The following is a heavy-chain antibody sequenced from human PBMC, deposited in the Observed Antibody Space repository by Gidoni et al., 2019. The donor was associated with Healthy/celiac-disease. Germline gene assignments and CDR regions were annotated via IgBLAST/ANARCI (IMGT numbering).Heavy chain of an antibody. Sequence: QVQLQESGPGLVKPSQTLSLTCTVSGGSISSGSYYWSWIRQPAGKGLEWIGRISTSGSTNYNPSLKSRVTISVDTSKNQFSLKLSSVTAADTAVYYCAREGYCSSTSCYSGEGFDYWGQGTLVTVSS. J-gene: IGHJ4*02. V-gene: IGHV4-61*02. CDR1: GGSISSGSYY. CDR3: AREGYCSSTSCYSGEGFDY. D-gene: IGHD2-2*02. CDR2: ISTSGST.